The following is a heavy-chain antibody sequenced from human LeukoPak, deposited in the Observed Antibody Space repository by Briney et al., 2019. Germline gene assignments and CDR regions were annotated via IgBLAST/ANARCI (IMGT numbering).Heavy chain of an antibody. CDR1: GYTLTSYD. Sequence: ASVKVSCKPSGYTLTSYDINWVRQATGQGLEWMGWMNPNSGNTGYAQKFQGRVTMTRNTSISTAYMELSSLRSEDTAVYYCATNMGGSYYVDYWGQGTLVTVSS. CDR3: ATNMGGSYYVDY. V-gene: IGHV1-8*01. J-gene: IGHJ4*02. D-gene: IGHD1-26*01. CDR2: MNPNSGNT.